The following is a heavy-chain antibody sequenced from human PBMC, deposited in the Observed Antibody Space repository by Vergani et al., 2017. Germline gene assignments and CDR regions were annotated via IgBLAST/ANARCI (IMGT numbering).Heavy chain of an antibody. CDR3: ARDRRSGIANYYYGMDV. Sequence: EVQLLESGGGLVQPGGSLRLSCAASGFTFSSYAMSWVRQAPGKGLGWGSVIYSGGSSTYYADSVKGRFTISRDNSKNTLYLQMNSPRAEDTAVYYCARDRRSGIANYYYGMDVWGQGTTVTVSS. CDR2: IYSGGSST. V-gene: IGHV3-23*03. J-gene: IGHJ6*02. CDR1: GFTFSSYA. D-gene: IGHD6-13*01.